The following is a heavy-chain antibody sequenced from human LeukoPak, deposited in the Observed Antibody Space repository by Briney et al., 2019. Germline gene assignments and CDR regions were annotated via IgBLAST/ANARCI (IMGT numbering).Heavy chain of an antibody. V-gene: IGHV3-9*01. J-gene: IGHJ5*02. CDR2: ISWNSGSK. Sequence: PGRSLRLSCAASGFTFDDYAMHWVRQAPGKGLEWVSGISWNSGSKGYADSVKGRFTISRDNAKNSLYLQMNSLRVEDTALYYCAKGGHYDFWSGSNWFDPWGQGTLVTVSS. CDR1: GFTFDDYA. CDR3: AKGGHYDFWSGSNWFDP. D-gene: IGHD3-3*01.